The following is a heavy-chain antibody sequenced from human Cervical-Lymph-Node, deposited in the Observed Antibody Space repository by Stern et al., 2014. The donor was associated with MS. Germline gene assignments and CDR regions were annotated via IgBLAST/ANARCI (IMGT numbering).Heavy chain of an antibody. Sequence: QVQLVESVAEVKKPGASVKVSCKGSGGTLTEVSIHLVRQAPGKGLEWMGGFDPEDGKTPYAHKFQGSVSLTEVTPAASAYMQLSSLRPEDTAVYYCASMSGYTTTWYWGRDDYYYGMDVWGQGTTVTVSS. V-gene: IGHV1-24*01. CDR2: FDPEDGKT. CDR3: ASMSGYTTTWYWGRDDYYYGMDV. J-gene: IGHJ6*02. CDR1: GGTLTEVS. D-gene: IGHD2-2*02.